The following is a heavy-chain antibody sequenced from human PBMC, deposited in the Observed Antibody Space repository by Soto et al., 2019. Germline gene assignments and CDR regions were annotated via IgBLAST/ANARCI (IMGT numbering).Heavy chain of an antibody. V-gene: IGHV4-30-4*01. D-gene: IGHD7-27*01. Sequence: QVQLQESGPGLVKPSQTLSLTCTVSGGSISTVNYWWSWIRQSPDMGLEWIGHIYTGGSTYNNPYLVSRVTISVDTSKNQLSLTLRSVSAADTAVYYCARGPSGDKVDSWGQGTLVTVSS. CDR3: ARGPSGDKVDS. J-gene: IGHJ4*02. CDR1: GGSISTVNYW. CDR2: IYTGGST.